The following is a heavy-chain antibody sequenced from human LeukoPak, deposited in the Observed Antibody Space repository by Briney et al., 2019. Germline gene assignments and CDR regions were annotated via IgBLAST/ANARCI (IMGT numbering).Heavy chain of an antibody. CDR3: ARAMTTEANDY. D-gene: IGHD4-11*01. CDR1: GFTFSSYS. V-gene: IGHV3-48*01. CDR2: ISSSSTTI. J-gene: IGHJ4*02. Sequence: GGSLRLSCAASGFTFSSYSMNWVRQAPGKGLEWVSYISSSSTTIYYADSVKGRFTISRDNAKNSLYLQMNSLKVEDTAVYYCARAMTTEANDYWGQGTLVTVSS.